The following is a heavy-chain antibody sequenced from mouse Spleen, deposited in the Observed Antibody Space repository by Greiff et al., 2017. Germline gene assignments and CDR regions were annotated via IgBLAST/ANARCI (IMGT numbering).Heavy chain of an antibody. V-gene: IGHV1-63*01. CDR3: ARDGLRAMDY. CDR2: IYPGGGYT. CDR1: GNTFTNYW. J-gene: IGHJ4*01. D-gene: IGHD1-1*01. Sequence: VQLQQSGAELVRPGTSVKMSCKASGNTFTNYWIGWAKQRPGHGLEWIGDIYPGGGYTNYNEKFKGKATLTADKSSSTAYMQFSSLTSEDSAIYYCARDGLRAMDYWGQGTSVTVSS.